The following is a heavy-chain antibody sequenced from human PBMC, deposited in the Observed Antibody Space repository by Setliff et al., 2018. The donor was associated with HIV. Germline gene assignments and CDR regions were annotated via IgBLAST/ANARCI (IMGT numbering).Heavy chain of an antibody. J-gene: IGHJ6*03. D-gene: IGHD3-3*01. V-gene: IGHV4-59*08. CDR1: GDAVSPYY. CDR2: FANDGST. Sequence: NPSETLSLTCNVSGDAVSPYYWSWIRQPPGKGLEWIGYFANDGSTNYNPPLKSRVTISLDTSKSEVSLKLTSVTAADTAVYYCARRRPPPSGFYSKYYMDVWGKGTTVTVSS. CDR3: ARRRPPPSGFYSKYYMDV.